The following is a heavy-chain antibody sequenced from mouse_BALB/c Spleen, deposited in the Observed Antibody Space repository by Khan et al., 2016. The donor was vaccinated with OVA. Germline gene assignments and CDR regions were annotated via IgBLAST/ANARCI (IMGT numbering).Heavy chain of an antibody. D-gene: IGHD3-2*02. J-gene: IGHJ3*01. CDR2: IYPGSGYT. CDR1: GYTFTDFL. CDR3: ARAGYGGFAY. V-gene: IGHV1-81*01. Sequence: QMQLEEAGPELVKPGASVRMSCNASGYTFTDFLISWVKQRAGQGLEWIGEIYPGSGYTYYNEKFKGKATLTSDRSSNTAYMELSSLTSADSAVDFCARAGYGGFAYWGQGTLVTVSA.